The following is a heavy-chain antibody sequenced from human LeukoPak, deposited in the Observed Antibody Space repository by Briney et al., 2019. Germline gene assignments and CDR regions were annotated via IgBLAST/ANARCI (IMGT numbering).Heavy chain of an antibody. CDR3: ATGITFYDFWSG. V-gene: IGHV1-24*01. Sequence: ASVKVSCKVSGYTLTELSMHWVRQAPGKGLEWMGGFDPEDGETIYAQKFQGRVTMTEDTSTDTAYMELSSLRSEDTAVYYCATGITFYDFWSGWGQGTLVTVSS. J-gene: IGHJ4*02. D-gene: IGHD3-3*01. CDR2: FDPEDGET. CDR1: GYTLTELS.